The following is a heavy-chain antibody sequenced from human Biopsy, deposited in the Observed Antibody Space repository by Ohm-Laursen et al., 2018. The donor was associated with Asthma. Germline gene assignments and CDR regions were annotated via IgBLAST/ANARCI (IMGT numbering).Heavy chain of an antibody. D-gene: IGHD3-22*01. Sequence: SLRLSCAASGFMISAKYINWARQAPGKGLEWVSTIYSGGDTFYAESVQGRFTISRDYSKNTVYLQMHSLTTEDTAVYFCATPYYYHSSGWGYWGQGTLVTVSS. J-gene: IGHJ4*02. CDR1: GFMISAKY. V-gene: IGHV3-53*01. CDR2: IYSGGDT. CDR3: ATPYYYHSSGWGY.